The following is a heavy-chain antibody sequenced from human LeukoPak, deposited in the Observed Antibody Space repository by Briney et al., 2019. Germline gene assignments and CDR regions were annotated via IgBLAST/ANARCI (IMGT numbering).Heavy chain of an antibody. V-gene: IGHV3-23*01. J-gene: IGHJ4*02. CDR3: ARGGNYGDYSH. Sequence: GGSLRLSCAASGFSFSSYGMSWVRQGPGKGLEWVSTITGSGGNTDYADSVKGRFTISRDNSKNTLYLQMTSLRADDTAVYYCARGGNYGDYSHWGQGTQVTVSS. CDR1: GFSFSSYG. CDR2: ITGSGGNT. D-gene: IGHD4-17*01.